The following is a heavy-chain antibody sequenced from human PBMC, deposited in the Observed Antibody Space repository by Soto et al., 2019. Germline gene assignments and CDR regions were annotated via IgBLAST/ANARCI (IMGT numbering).Heavy chain of an antibody. D-gene: IGHD1-20*01. CDR2: MNPNSGDT. V-gene: IGHV1-8*01. Sequence: ASVKVSCKASGYTFTSYDINWVRQATGQGLEWMGWMNPNSGDTGYAQKFQGRVTMTRNTSISTAYMELSGLTSEDTDVYYCTTDNWNYNWFDPWGQGTLVTVSS. J-gene: IGHJ5*02. CDR1: GYTFTSYD. CDR3: TTDNWNYNWFDP.